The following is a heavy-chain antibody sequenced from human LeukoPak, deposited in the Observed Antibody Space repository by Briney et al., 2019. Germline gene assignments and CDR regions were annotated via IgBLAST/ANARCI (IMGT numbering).Heavy chain of an antibody. D-gene: IGHD6-19*01. J-gene: IGHJ4*02. CDR1: GGSISSSNW. Sequence: PSGTLSLTCAVSGGSISSSNWWTWVRQPPGKGLEWIGEMYHTGYANYNPSLKSRVAISVDKSKRQFSLNLNSMTAADTAIYYCARRLQWLIYWGQGTLVTVSS. V-gene: IGHV4-4*02. CDR2: MYHTGYA. CDR3: ARRLQWLIY.